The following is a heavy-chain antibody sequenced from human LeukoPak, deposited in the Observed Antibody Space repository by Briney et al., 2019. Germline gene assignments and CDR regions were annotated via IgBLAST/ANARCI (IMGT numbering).Heavy chain of an antibody. J-gene: IGHJ4*02. V-gene: IGHV3-30*02. CDR1: GFIFSNYG. CDR3: AKDRWLQGYFDY. CDR2: IRHDGSNK. D-gene: IGHD5-24*01. Sequence: GGSLRLFCTTSGFIFSNYGMHWVRQAPGKGLEWVAFIRHDGSNKYYADSVKGRCTISRDNSKKTVYLQMNSLRTEDTAVYYCAKDRWLQGYFDYWGQGTLVTVSS.